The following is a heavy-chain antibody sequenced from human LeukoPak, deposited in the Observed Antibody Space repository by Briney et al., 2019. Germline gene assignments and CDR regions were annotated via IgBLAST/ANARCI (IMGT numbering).Heavy chain of an antibody. CDR1: GFTFSSHA. D-gene: IGHD3-3*01. Sequence: GGSLRLSCAASGFTFSSHAMSWVRQAPGKGLEWVSAISGGGGSTHYADSVKGRFTMSRDNSKNTLYLQMNSLRAEDTAVYYCAREETSDFWMSYWGQGTLVTVSS. CDR2: ISGGGGST. J-gene: IGHJ4*02. V-gene: IGHV3-23*01. CDR3: AREETSDFWMSY.